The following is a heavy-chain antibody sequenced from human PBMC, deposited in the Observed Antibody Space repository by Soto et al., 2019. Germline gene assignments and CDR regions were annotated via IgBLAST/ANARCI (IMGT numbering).Heavy chain of an antibody. CDR3: ARWISGGYSDWFDP. V-gene: IGHV1-18*04. D-gene: IGHD1-26*01. J-gene: IGHJ5*02. CDR1: GYNFRRYG. Sequence: QVQLVRSGAEVKKPGASVKVSCKASGYNFRRYGFTWVRQAPGHGLRWMGWINVDNGETKYPQKIQGRVTMTTDTSTSTVYMELRSLTSDDTAVYYCARWISGGYSDWFDPWGHGTLVTVSS. CDR2: INVDNGET.